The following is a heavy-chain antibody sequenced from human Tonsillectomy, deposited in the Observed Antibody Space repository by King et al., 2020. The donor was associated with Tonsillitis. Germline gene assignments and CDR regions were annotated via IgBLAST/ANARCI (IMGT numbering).Heavy chain of an antibody. CDR3: ARRDGALDYYYYDMDV. D-gene: IGHD4-17*01. CDR2: ISFDGSNE. J-gene: IGHJ6*02. V-gene: IGHV3-30*04. CDR1: GFTFSSYA. Sequence: HVQLVESGGGVVQPGRSLRLSCAASGFTFSSYAMHWVRQAPGKGLEWVADISFDGSNESYADSVKGRFTISRDNSRNTLYLQMNSLRGEDTAVYYCARRDGALDYYYYDMDVWGQGTTVTVSS.